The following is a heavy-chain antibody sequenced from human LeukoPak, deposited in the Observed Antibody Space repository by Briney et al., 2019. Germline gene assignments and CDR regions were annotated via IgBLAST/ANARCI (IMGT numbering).Heavy chain of an antibody. Sequence: SETLSLTCTVSGGSVNSGGYYWNWIRQYPGRGLEWIGYIYFSGSTFYNPSFESRVLISLDTSKNQFSLRLSSVTAADTAIYYCARQPPGSGYQYRYYFDYWGQGTLVTVSS. V-gene: IGHV4-31*03. D-gene: IGHD3-22*01. CDR2: IYFSGST. CDR3: ARQPPGSGYQYRYYFDY. J-gene: IGHJ4*02. CDR1: GGSVNSGGYY.